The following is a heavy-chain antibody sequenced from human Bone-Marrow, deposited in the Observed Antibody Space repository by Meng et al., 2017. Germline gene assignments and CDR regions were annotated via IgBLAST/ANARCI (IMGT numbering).Heavy chain of an antibody. Sequence: SETLSLTCTVSGGSISSSSYYWGWIRQPPGKGLEWIGEINHSGSTNYNPSLKSRVTISVDTSKNQFSLKLSSVTAADTAVYYCARGSIGVYFDYWGQGTLVTVSS. CDR3: ARGSIGVYFDY. J-gene: IGHJ4*02. D-gene: IGHD1-26*01. CDR1: GGSISSSSYY. CDR2: INHSGST. V-gene: IGHV4-39*07.